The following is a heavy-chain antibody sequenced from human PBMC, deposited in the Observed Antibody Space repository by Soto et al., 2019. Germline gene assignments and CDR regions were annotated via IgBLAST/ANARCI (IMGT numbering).Heavy chain of an antibody. CDR3: ARSPNYYYYMDV. J-gene: IGHJ6*03. CDR2: ISVYNGNT. Sequence: QVQLVQSGAEVKKPGASVKVSCKASGYTFSTYGISWVRQAPGQGLEWMGWISVYNGNTKYVQKLQGRVTMTADTSTSTAYMELRSLRSDDTAVYYCARSPNYYYYMDVWGKGTTVTVSS. V-gene: IGHV1-18*01. CDR1: GYTFSTYG.